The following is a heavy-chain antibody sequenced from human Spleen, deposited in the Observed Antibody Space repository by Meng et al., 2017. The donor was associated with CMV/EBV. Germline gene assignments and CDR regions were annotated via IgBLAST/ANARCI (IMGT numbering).Heavy chain of an antibody. CDR3: VRCAYAGAYFDY. D-gene: IGHD3-16*01. Sequence: GESLKISCAASGFTFSHYWMSWVRQAPGKGLVWVSRINTDGSSISYADSVKGRVTISRDNAKNTLYLHKNSLGAEDMAVYYCVRCAYAGAYFDYWAQGTLVTVSS. J-gene: IGHJ4*02. V-gene: IGHV3-74*01. CDR1: GFTFSHYW. CDR2: INTDGSSI.